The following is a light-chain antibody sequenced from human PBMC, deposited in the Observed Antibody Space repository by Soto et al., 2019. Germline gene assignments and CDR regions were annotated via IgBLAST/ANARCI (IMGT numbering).Light chain of an antibody. J-gene: IGKJ4*01. CDR1: QAISAW. CDR2: ATS. Sequence: DLQMTQSPSSVSASVGDRVTITCRASQAISAWLAWYQQKPGRAPNLLIYATSSLQGGVPSRFSGGGSGTEFTLTISSLQPEDFATYYCQQANIFQLTFGGGTKVEIK. V-gene: IGKV1-12*01. CDR3: QQANIFQLT.